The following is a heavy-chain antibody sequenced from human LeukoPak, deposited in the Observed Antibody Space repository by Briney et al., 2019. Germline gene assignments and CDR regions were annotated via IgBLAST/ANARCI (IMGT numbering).Heavy chain of an antibody. V-gene: IGHV3-23*01. CDR1: GFSFSSYA. D-gene: IGHD3-22*01. J-gene: IGHJ4*02. Sequence: GGSLRLSCAASGFSFSSYAMSWVCQAPGKGLEWVSAISGSGGSTYYADSVKGRFTISRDNSKNTLYLQMNSLRAEDTAVYYCAKGKDYDSRSSGYFDYWGQGSLVTVSS. CDR2: ISGSGGST. CDR3: AKGKDYDSRSSGYFDY.